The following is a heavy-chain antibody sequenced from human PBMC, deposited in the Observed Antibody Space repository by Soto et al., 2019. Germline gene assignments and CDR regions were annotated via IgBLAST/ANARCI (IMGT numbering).Heavy chain of an antibody. D-gene: IGHD1-26*01. V-gene: IGHV1-2*02. CDR2: LGPESGAT. CDR1: GYTFTGHY. J-gene: IGHJ4*02. Sequence: GASVKVSCKASGYTFTGHYIHWVRQAPEQGPEWMGELGPESGATRYAQRFQDRVTMTRDMSITTVYMELNNLSPDDTAVYYCGRGRSGQIVVFYWGQGTPVTVSS. CDR3: GRGRSGQIVVFY.